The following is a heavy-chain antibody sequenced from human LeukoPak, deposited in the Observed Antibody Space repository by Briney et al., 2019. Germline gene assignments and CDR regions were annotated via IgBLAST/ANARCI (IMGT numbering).Heavy chain of an antibody. CDR3: ARVQIWFGELPYYFDY. Sequence: GGSLRLSCAASGFTFSDYYMSWIRQAPGKGLEWVSYISSSSSYTNYADSVKGRFTISRDNAKNSLYLQMNSLRAEDTAVYYCARVQIWFGELPYYFDYWGQGTLVTVSS. D-gene: IGHD3-10*01. J-gene: IGHJ4*02. CDR2: ISSSSSYT. CDR1: GFTFSDYY. V-gene: IGHV3-11*06.